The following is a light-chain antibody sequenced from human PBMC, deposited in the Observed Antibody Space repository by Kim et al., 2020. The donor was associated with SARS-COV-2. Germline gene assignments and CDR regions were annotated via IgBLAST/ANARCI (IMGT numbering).Light chain of an antibody. CDR2: DAS. CDR1: QSVGNY. CDR3: QQRSDWPPWT. Sequence: EIVLTQSTATLSLSPGERATLSCRASQSVGNYLAWYQQKPGQVPRLLIYDASNRATGIPARFSGSGSGTGFTLTISSLEPEDFAVYYCQQRSDWPPWTFGQGTKVDIK. J-gene: IGKJ1*01. V-gene: IGKV3-11*01.